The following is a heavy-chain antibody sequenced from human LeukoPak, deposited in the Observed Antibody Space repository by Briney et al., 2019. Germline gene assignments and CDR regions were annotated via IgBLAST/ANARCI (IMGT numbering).Heavy chain of an antibody. J-gene: IGHJ4*02. CDR3: SRGLHDYGDSNYYFDQ. Sequence: GGSLRLSCTASGFTFGDDGWSWFRQAPGKGLEWICFIRKKGYGETTDYAASVRGRFTISRDDAKSIAYLQMNSLKTEDTALYYCSRGLHDYGDSNYYFDQWGRGTPVTVSS. V-gene: IGHV3-49*03. D-gene: IGHD4-17*01. CDR2: IRKKGYGETT. CDR1: GFTFGDDG.